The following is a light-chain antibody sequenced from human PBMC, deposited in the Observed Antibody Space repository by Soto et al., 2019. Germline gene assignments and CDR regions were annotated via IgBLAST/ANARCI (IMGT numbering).Light chain of an antibody. CDR1: QSISSW. Sequence: DIQLTQSPSTLSASVGDRVTITCRASQSISSWLAWYQQKPGQAPTLLVYKASSLESGVPSRFSGSGSGTEFTLTISTLQPDDFATYYCQQYEAYPLTFGGGTKVEI. CDR3: QQYEAYPLT. CDR2: KAS. J-gene: IGKJ4*01. V-gene: IGKV1-5*03.